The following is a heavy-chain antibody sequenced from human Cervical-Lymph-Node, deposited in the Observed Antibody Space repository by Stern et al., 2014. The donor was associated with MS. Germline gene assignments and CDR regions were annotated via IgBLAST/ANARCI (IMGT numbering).Heavy chain of an antibody. D-gene: IGHD6-13*01. CDR1: GFSFSRYV. V-gene: IGHV3-33*01. J-gene: IGHJ4*02. CDR2: IWYDGSNP. CDR3: ASAYSSSHYYFDY. Sequence: EQLVESGGGVVQPGRSLRLSCAADGFSFSRYVMHWVRTVPGKGLEWVALIWYDGSNPYYADSVTGRFTISRDNFKNTLYLQMNSLRAEDTALYYCASAYSSSHYYFDYWGQGTLVSVSS.